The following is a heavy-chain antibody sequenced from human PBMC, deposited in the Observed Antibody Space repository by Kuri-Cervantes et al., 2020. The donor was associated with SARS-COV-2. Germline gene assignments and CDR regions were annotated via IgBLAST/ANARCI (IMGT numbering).Heavy chain of an antibody. CDR2: ISGSGGST. Sequence: LALLCAASGFIFSIYAMSWARQATGKGQEWVSAISGSGGSTFYADSVRDRYTISRDNSKNTLYLQMTSLRAEDTAVYFCARGGDIGHCPFDIWGQGIMVTVSS. CDR3: ARGGDIGHCPFDI. V-gene: IGHV3-23*01. D-gene: IGHD2-21*01. CDR1: GFIFSIYA. J-gene: IGHJ4*02.